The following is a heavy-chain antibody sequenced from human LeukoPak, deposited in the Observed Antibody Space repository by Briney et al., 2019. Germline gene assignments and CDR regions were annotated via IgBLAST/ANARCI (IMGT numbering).Heavy chain of an antibody. CDR1: DGSISSYY. D-gene: IGHD4-17*01. V-gene: IGHV4-59*01. Sequence: KPSETLSLTCTVSDGSISSYYWSWIRQPPGKGLEWIGYIYYSGSTNYNPSLKSRVTISVDTSKNQFSLKLSSVTAADTAVYYCARVTTSLVYGGKRRRALYFDYWGQGTLVTVSS. CDR2: IYYSGST. J-gene: IGHJ4*02. CDR3: ARVTTSLVYGGKRRRALYFDY.